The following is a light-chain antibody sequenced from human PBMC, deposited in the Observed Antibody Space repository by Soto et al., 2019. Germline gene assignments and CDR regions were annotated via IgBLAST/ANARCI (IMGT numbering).Light chain of an antibody. Sequence: DIQLTQSPSFLSASVGDRVTVTCRSSQDISSYLAWYQQKPGKAPKVLIYGASTLQSGVPPRFGGSGSGTAFTLTISRLQPEDFANYFCQQVHDYPITFGGGTKVEIK. CDR2: GAS. V-gene: IGKV1-9*01. J-gene: IGKJ4*01. CDR3: QQVHDYPIT. CDR1: QDISSY.